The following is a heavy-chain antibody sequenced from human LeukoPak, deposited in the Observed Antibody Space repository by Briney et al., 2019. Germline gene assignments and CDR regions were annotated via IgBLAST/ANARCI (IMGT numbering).Heavy chain of an antibody. Sequence: GESLKISCKGSGYSFTNYWIGWVRQMPGKGLEWMGIIYPGDSDTRYSPSFQGQVTISADKSISTAYLQWSSLKASDTAMYYCARHATAAAGVASYGMDVWGHGTTVTVSS. CDR1: GYSFTNYW. D-gene: IGHD6-13*01. J-gene: IGHJ6*02. CDR2: IYPGDSDT. V-gene: IGHV5-51*01. CDR3: ARHATAAAGVASYGMDV.